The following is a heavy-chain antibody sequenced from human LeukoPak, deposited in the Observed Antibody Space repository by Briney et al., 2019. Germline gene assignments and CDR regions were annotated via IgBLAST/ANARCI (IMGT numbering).Heavy chain of an antibody. CDR1: GFTFSNFG. D-gene: IGHD1-26*01. V-gene: IGHV3-48*04. CDR3: ATQWELLQGFDY. J-gene: IGHJ4*02. CDR2: ISSSGSTI. Sequence: GGSLRLSCAASGFTFSNFGMHWVRQAPGKGLEWVSYISSSGSTIYYADSVKGRFTISRDNAKNSLYLQMNSLRAEDTAVYYCATQWELLQGFDYWGQGTLVTVSS.